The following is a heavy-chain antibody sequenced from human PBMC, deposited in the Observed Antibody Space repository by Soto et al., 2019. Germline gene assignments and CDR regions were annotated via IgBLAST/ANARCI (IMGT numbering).Heavy chain of an antibody. CDR1: GDSMSSKNW. J-gene: IGHJ3*01. CDR3: ARDMAGSGSYGV. Sequence: QVQLQESGPGLVKPSGTLSLTCVVSGDSMSSKNWWSWVRQPPGKGLEWIGEIFDTENQKYNPSLKSRVTISIDKPKNQFSLKLSSVTAADTAVYYCARDMAGSGSYGVWGQGTMVTVSS. CDR2: IFDTENQ. V-gene: IGHV4-4*02. D-gene: IGHD3-10*01.